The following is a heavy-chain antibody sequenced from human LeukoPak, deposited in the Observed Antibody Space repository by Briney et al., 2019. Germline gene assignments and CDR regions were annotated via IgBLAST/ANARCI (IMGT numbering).Heavy chain of an antibody. CDR1: GFTFDDYG. D-gene: IGHD2-2*01. CDR2: ISWNSGSI. V-gene: IGHV3-9*01. Sequence: GGSLRLSCAASGFTFDDYGMHWVRQAPGKGLEWVSGISWNSGSIGYADSVKGRFTISRDNAKKSLCLQMNSLRAEDTAVYYCAKDLYSIGYCSSTSCYRPYYYDMDVWGQGTTVTVSS. CDR3: AKDLYSIGYCSSTSCYRPYYYDMDV. J-gene: IGHJ6*02.